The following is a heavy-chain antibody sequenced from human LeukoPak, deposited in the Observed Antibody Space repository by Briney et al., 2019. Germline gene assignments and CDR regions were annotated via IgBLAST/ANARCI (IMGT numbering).Heavy chain of an antibody. CDR1: GFTFSSFA. J-gene: IGHJ4*02. CDR2: ISGSGSST. D-gene: IGHD1-7*01. Sequence: GGSLRLSCAASGFTFSSFAVSWVRQAPGKGLEWVSAISGSGSSTYYADSVKGRFTISRDNSKKTLYLQMNSLRVEDTAVYYCARGWNYAFRFDNWGQGTLVTVST. V-gene: IGHV3-23*01. CDR3: ARGWNYAFRFDN.